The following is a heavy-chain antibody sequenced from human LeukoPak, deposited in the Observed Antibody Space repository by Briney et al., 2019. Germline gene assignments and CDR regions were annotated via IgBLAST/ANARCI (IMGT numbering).Heavy chain of an antibody. Sequence: SETLSLTCAVYGGSFSGYYWSWIRQPPGKGLEWIGEINHSGSTNYNPSLKSRVTISVDTSKNQFSLKLSSVTAADTAVYYCARHSTQWLRRKGWFDPWGQGTLVTVSS. J-gene: IGHJ5*02. CDR2: INHSGST. CDR1: GGSFSGYY. CDR3: ARHSTQWLRRKGWFDP. V-gene: IGHV4-34*01. D-gene: IGHD6-19*01.